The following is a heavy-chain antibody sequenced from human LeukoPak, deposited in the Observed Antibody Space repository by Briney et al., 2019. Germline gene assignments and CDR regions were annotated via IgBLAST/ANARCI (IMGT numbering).Heavy chain of an antibody. CDR2: ISGSGGST. V-gene: IGHV3-23*01. J-gene: IGHJ4*02. CDR3: AKRGIVGATYYFDY. D-gene: IGHD1-26*01. Sequence: GGSLRLSCAASGFTFSSYGVHWVRQAPGKGLEWVSAISGSGGSTYYADSVKGRFTISRDNSKNTLYLQMNSLRAEDTVVYYCAKRGIVGATYYFDYWGQGTLVTVSS. CDR1: GFTFSSYG.